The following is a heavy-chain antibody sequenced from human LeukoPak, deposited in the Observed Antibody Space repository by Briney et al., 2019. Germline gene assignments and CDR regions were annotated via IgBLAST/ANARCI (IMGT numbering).Heavy chain of an antibody. V-gene: IGHV3-30*01. CDR1: GFTFSYHA. J-gene: IGHJ4*02. D-gene: IGHD3-22*01. CDR2: IAYDGNNK. CDR3: ARAPDSSGYYAPLDH. Sequence: GRSLTLSCAASGFTFSYHAMHWVRQAPGKGLEWVTVIAYDGNNKYYADSVKGRFTISRDNSKNTLYLQMNSLRTEDTAVFYCARAPDSSGYYAPLDHWGQGTLVTVSS.